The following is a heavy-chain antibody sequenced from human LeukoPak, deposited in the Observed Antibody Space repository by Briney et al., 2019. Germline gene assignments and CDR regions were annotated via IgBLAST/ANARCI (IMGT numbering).Heavy chain of an antibody. CDR2: ISGSGGST. CDR1: GFTFSSYA. D-gene: IGHD1-26*01. CDR3: ASMWELLFAFVY. V-gene: IGHV3-23*01. Sequence: GGSLRLSCAASGFTFSSYAMSWVRQAPGKGLEWASAISGSGGSTYYADSVKGRFTISRDNSKNTLYLQMNSLRAEDTAVYYCASMWELLFAFVYWGQGTLVTVSS. J-gene: IGHJ4*02.